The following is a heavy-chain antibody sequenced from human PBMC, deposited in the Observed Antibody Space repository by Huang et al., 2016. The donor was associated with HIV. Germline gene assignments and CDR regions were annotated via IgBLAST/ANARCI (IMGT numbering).Heavy chain of an antibody. V-gene: IGHV4-59*11. CDR1: GGSISRHH. Sequence: QVHLQESGPGLVKPSGTLSLTCTVSGGSISRHHWSWIRQPPGKGLEWIGTRYYTGRTNKNPSLESRVTISVDRSRNYSSLEMRSVTTADTAVYYCARESTFGSGWNDDWFDPWGQGTLVIVSS. CDR3: ARESTFGSGWNDDWFDP. D-gene: IGHD1-1*01. J-gene: IGHJ5*02. CDR2: RYYTGRT.